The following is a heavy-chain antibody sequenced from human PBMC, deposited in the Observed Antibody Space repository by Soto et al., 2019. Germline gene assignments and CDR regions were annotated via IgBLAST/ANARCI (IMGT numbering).Heavy chain of an antibody. CDR1: GFTFSSYS. CDR2: ISSSSSYI. D-gene: IGHD3-10*01. J-gene: IGHJ3*02. V-gene: IGHV3-21*01. CDR3: ARARGGDLKAFDI. Sequence: EVQLVESGGGLVKPGGSLRLSCAASGFTFSSYSMNWVRQAPGKGLEWVSSISSSSSYIYYADSVKGRFTISRDNAKNSLIPQMNSLRVENTAVYSCARARGGDLKAFDIWGKGTMVTVSS.